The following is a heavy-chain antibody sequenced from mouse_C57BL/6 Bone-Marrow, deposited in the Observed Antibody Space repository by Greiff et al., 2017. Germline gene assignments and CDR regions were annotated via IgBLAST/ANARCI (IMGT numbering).Heavy chain of an antibody. CDR2: IYPGSGST. D-gene: IGHD2-4*01. CDR1: GYTFTSYW. CDR3: ARPVGGFYYDDVDYAMDY. Sequence: VKLQQPGAELVKPGASVKMSCKASGYTFTSYWITWVKQRPGQGLEWIGDIYPGSGSTNYNEKFKSMATLTVATSSSTTYMQLSSLTYEDSAVDYGARPVGGFYYDDVDYAMDYWGQGTSVTVSS. V-gene: IGHV1-55*01. J-gene: IGHJ4*01.